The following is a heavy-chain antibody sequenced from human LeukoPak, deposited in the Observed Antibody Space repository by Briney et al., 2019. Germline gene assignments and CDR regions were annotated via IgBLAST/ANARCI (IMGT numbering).Heavy chain of an antibody. J-gene: IGHJ4*02. CDR1: GFTFSSYA. D-gene: IGHD3-22*01. CDR3: ARGGYYYDSSGPTPFDY. CDR2: ISYDGSNK. V-gene: IGHV3-30*04. Sequence: GGSLRLSCAASGFTFSSYAMHWVRQARGKGREGGAVISYDGSNKYYADSVKGRFTISREHSKNTLYLQMNSLRGEDPAVYYRARGGYYYDSSGPTPFDYWGQGTLVTVSS.